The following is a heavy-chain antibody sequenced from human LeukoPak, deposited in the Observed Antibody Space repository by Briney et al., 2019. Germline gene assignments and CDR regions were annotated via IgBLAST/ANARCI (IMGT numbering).Heavy chain of an antibody. CDR1: GFTFSSYA. D-gene: IGHD1-26*01. CDR3: ARFYANEWELPH. J-gene: IGHJ4*02. Sequence: GGSLRLSCAASGFTFSSYAMSWVRQAPGEGLEWVSAISGSGGSTYYADSVKGRFTISRDNSKNTLYLQMNSLRAEDTAVYYCARFYANEWELPHWGQGTLVTVSS. V-gene: IGHV3-23*01. CDR2: ISGSGGST.